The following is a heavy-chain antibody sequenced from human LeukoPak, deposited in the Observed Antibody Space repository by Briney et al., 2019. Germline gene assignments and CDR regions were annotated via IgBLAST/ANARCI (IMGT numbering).Heavy chain of an antibody. Sequence: ASVKVSCKASGYTFTSYYMHWVRQAPGQGLEWMGIINPSGGSTSYAQKFQGRVTMTRDMSTSTVYMELSSLRSEDTAVYYCVRDPQLYGDRTKYNWFDPWGQGTLVTVSS. J-gene: IGHJ5*02. CDR2: INPSGGST. V-gene: IGHV1-46*01. CDR3: VRDPQLYGDRTKYNWFDP. CDR1: GYTFTSYY. D-gene: IGHD4-17*01.